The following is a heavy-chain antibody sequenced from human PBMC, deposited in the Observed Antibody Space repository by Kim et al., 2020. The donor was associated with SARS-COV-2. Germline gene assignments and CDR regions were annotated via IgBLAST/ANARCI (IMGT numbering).Heavy chain of an antibody. J-gene: IGHJ4*02. V-gene: IGHV3-11*04. Sequence: KGRFTISRDNAKNSLYLQMNSLRAEDTAVYYCAREGVTYCGGDCYSDFDYWGQGTLVTVSS. CDR3: AREGVTYCGGDCYSDFDY. D-gene: IGHD2-21*02.